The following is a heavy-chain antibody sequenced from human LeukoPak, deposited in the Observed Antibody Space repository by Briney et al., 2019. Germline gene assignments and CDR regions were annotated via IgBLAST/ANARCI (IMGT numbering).Heavy chain of an antibody. V-gene: IGHV1-18*01. Sequence: ASVKVSCKASGYTFTSYGISWVRQAPGQGLEWMGWISAYNGNTNYAQKFQGRVTITTDESTSTAYMELSSLRSEDTAVYYCARDTTYCSGGSCYSNSGWFDPWGQGTLVTVSS. CDR1: GYTFTSYG. CDR3: ARDTTYCSGGSCYSNSGWFDP. D-gene: IGHD2-15*01. CDR2: ISAYNGNT. J-gene: IGHJ5*02.